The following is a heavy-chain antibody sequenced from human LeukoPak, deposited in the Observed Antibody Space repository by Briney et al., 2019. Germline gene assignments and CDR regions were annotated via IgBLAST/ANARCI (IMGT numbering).Heavy chain of an antibody. CDR2: IKEDGSEK. V-gene: IGHV3-7*01. J-gene: IGHJ4*02. D-gene: IGHD5-12*01. CDR3: ARDRGYDSADH. CDR1: GFTFSSYL. Sequence: GGSLRLSCAASGFTFSSYLMRWVRQAPGKGLEWVANIKEDGSEKYYLDSVKGRFTVSRDNAWNSLYLQMNSLRVEDTAVYYCARDRGYDSADHWGQGTLVTVSS.